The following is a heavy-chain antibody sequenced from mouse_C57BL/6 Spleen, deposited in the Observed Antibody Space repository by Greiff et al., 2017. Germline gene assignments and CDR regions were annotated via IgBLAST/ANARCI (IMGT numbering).Heavy chain of an antibody. Sequence: EVKLMESGGGLVKPGGSLKLSCAASGFTFSSYTMSWVRQTPEKRLEWVATISGGGGNTYYPDSVKGRFTISRDNAKNTLYLQMSSLRSEDTALYYCAIYYGSITGYFDVWGTGTTVTVSS. CDR1: GFTFSSYT. J-gene: IGHJ1*03. CDR2: ISGGGGNT. V-gene: IGHV5-9*01. D-gene: IGHD1-1*01. CDR3: AIYYGSITGYFDV.